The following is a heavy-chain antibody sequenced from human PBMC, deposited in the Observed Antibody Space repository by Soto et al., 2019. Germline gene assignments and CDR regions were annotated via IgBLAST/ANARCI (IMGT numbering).Heavy chain of an antibody. J-gene: IGHJ3*02. CDR3: ARIDVDTAMDTVIAFDI. D-gene: IGHD5-18*01. Sequence: QLQLQESGSGLVKPSQTLSLTCAVSGGSISNGGYSWSWIRQSPGKGLEWIGYIFHSGNTHYNASLNSRGTISVDRSKNQFSLNLSSVTAADTAVYYSARIDVDTAMDTVIAFDIWGQGTMVTVS. V-gene: IGHV4-30-2*06. CDR2: IFHSGNT. CDR1: GGSISNGGYS.